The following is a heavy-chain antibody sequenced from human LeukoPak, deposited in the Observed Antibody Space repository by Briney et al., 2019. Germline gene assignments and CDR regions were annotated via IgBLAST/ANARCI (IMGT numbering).Heavy chain of an antibody. CDR1: GYTFTGYY. Sequence: GASVKVSCKVSGYTFTGYYMHWVRQAPGQGLEWMGWINPNSGGTNYAQKFQGRVTMTRDTSISTAYMELSRLRSDDTAVYYCARLGIAARPGYYYYGMDVWGQGTTVTVSS. V-gene: IGHV1-2*02. CDR2: INPNSGGT. CDR3: ARLGIAARPGYYYYGMDV. J-gene: IGHJ6*02. D-gene: IGHD6-6*01.